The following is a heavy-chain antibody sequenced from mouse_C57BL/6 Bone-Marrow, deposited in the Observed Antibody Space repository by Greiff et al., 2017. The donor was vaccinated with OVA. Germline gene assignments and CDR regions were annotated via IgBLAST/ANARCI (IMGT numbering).Heavy chain of an antibody. CDR3: ARRLEGFDY. CDR2: INPNNGGT. V-gene: IGHV1-55*01. Sequence: QVQLQQPGAELVKPGASVKMSCKASGYTFTSYWITWVKQRPGQGLEWIGYINPNNGGTSYNQKFKGKATLTVNKSSSTAYMELRSLTSEDSAVYYCARRLEGFDYWGQGTTLTVSS. CDR1: GYTFTSYW. J-gene: IGHJ2*01. D-gene: IGHD2-4*01.